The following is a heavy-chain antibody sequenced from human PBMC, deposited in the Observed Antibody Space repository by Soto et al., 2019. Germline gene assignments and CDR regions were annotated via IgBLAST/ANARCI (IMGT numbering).Heavy chain of an antibody. CDR1: GFTFSSYA. CDR2: ISYDGSNK. J-gene: IGHJ4*02. V-gene: IGHV3-30-3*01. Sequence: PGGSLRLSCAASGFTFSSYAMHWVRQAPGKGLEWVAVISYDGSNKYYADSVKGRFTISRDNSKNTLYLQMNSLRAEDTAVYYCARDPWYYDSSGSYYRSLFDYWGQRTLVTVPQ. CDR3: ARDPWYYDSSGSYYRSLFDY. D-gene: IGHD3-22*01.